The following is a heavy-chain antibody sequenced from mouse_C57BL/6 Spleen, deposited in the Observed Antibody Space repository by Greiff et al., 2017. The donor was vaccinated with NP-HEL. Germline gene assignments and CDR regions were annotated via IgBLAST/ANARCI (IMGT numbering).Heavy chain of an antibody. D-gene: IGHD1-1*01. V-gene: IGHV1-81*01. CDR2: IYPRSGNT. CDR3: AWDEGYGSSFAY. J-gene: IGHJ3*01. Sequence: QVQLKQSGAELARPGASVKLSCKASGYTFTSYGISWVKQSTGQGLEWIGEIYPRSGNTYYNEKFKGKATLTADKSSSTAYMELRRLTSEDSAVYCCAWDEGYGSSFAYWGQGTLVTVSA. CDR1: GYTFTSYG.